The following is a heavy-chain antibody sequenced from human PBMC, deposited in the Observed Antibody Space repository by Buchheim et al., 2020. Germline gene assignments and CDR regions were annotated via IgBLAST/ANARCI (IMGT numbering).Heavy chain of an antibody. CDR2: IYYSGST. D-gene: IGHD3-3*01. Sequence: QLQLQESGPGLVKPSETLSLTCTVSGGSISSSSYYWGWIRQPPGKGLEWIGSIYYSGSTYYNPSLKSRVTISVDTSKNQFSLKLSSVTAADTAVYYCARRVYERFLESNYGMDVWGQGTT. J-gene: IGHJ6*02. CDR3: ARRVYERFLESNYGMDV. V-gene: IGHV4-39*01. CDR1: GGSISSSSYY.